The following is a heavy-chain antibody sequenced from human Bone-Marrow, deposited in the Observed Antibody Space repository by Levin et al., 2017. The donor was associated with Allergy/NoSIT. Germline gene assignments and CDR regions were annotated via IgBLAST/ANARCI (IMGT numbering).Heavy chain of an antibody. CDR1: GFTFSHYG. D-gene: IGHD2-8*01. Sequence: GGSLRLSCAASGFTFSHYGMHWVRQAPGKGLEWVAIISYNGSSKSSADSVKGRFTISRDNVKNTLYLQMNSLRPEDTAVDYCAKDHEDVGILVAAYPNSWGQGTLVTVSS. CDR3: AKDHEDVGILVAAYPNS. J-gene: IGHJ4*02. V-gene: IGHV3-30*18. CDR2: ISYNGSSK.